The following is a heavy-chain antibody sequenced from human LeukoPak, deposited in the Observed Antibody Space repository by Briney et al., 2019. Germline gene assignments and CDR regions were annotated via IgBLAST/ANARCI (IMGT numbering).Heavy chain of an antibody. J-gene: IGHJ4*02. CDR3: GLAPALVY. CDR2: IRYDGSNK. CDR1: GFTFSSYG. Sequence: PGGSLGLSCAASGFTFSSYGMHWVRQAPGKGLEWVAFIRYDGSNKYYADSVKGRFTISRDNSKNTLYLQMNSLRAEDTAVYYCGLAPALVYWGQGTLVTVSS. D-gene: IGHD3-16*02. V-gene: IGHV3-30*02.